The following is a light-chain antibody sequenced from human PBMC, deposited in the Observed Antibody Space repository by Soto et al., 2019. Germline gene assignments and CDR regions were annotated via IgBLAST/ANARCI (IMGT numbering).Light chain of an antibody. J-gene: IGLJ2*01. CDR3: AAWDDSLSGVV. CDR1: SSNIGSNY. Sequence: QSVLTQPPSASGTPGQRVTISCSGSSSNIGSNYVYWYQQLTGTAPKLLIYRNNQRPSGVPDRFSGSKSGTSASLAISGLRSEDEDDYYCAAWDDSLSGVVFGGGTKVTVL. CDR2: RNN. V-gene: IGLV1-47*01.